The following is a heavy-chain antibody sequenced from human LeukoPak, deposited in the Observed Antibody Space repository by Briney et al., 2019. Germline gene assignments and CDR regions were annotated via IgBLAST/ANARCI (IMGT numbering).Heavy chain of an antibody. CDR3: AGGVRYNWNYGYYYYYMDV. J-gene: IGHJ6*03. Sequence: SETLSLTCAVYGGSFSGYYWSWIRQPPGKGLEWIGEINHSGSTNYNPSLKSRVTISVDTSKNQFSLKLSSVTAADTAVYYCAGGVRYNWNYGYYYYYMDVWGKGTTVTVSS. CDR2: INHSGST. V-gene: IGHV4-34*01. CDR1: GGSFSGYY. D-gene: IGHD1-7*01.